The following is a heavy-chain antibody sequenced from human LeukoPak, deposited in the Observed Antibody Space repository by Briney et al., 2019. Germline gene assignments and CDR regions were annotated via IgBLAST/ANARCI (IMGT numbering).Heavy chain of an antibody. V-gene: IGHV3-7*01. J-gene: IGHJ4*02. Sequence: GGSLRLSCAASGFSFSNYWMTWVRQAPGKGLEWVANIKQDGSEKYYVDSVKGRFTISRDNPKNSLYLQMNSLRAEDTAMYFCASHSVGVLPIATFDYWGQGTLVTVPS. CDR3: ASHSVGVLPIATFDY. D-gene: IGHD2-2*01. CDR2: IKQDGSEK. CDR1: GFSFSNYW.